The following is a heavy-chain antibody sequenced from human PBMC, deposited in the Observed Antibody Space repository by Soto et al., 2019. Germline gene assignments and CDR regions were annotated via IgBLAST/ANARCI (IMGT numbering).Heavy chain of an antibody. Sequence: HPGGCLRLSCAASGLSFSSYGMHWVRQAPGKGLEWVAVIWYDGSNKYYADSVKGRFTISRDNSKNTLYLQMNSLRAEDTAVYYCARESYDFWSGGYYYYYYGMDVWGQGTTVTVSS. V-gene: IGHV3-33*01. CDR1: GLSFSSYG. CDR3: ARESYDFWSGGYYYYYYGMDV. D-gene: IGHD3-3*01. CDR2: IWYDGSNK. J-gene: IGHJ6*02.